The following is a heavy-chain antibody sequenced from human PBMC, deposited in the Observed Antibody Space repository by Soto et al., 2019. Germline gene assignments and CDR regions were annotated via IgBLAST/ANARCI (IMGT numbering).Heavy chain of an antibody. J-gene: IGHJ3*02. CDR3: ASQGREYDYIWGSYRPGSAFDI. V-gene: IGHV3-11*01. D-gene: IGHD3-16*02. Sequence: QVQLVESGGGLVKPGGSLRLSCAASGFTFSDYYMSWIRQAPGKGLEWVSYISSSGSTIYYADSVKGRFNISRDNAKNSLYLQMNSLRAEDTAVYYCASQGREYDYIWGSYRPGSAFDIWGQGTMVTVSS. CDR2: ISSSGSTI. CDR1: GFTFSDYY.